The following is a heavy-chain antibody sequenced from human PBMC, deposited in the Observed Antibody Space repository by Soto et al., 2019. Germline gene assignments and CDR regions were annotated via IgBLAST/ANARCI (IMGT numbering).Heavy chain of an antibody. CDR1: GGSISSTNW. D-gene: IGHD6-13*01. J-gene: IGHJ4*02. CDR3: AFPATADFNY. Sequence: QVQLQESGPGLVKPSGTLSLTCAVSGGSISSTNWWTWVRQSPGRGLEWIGEIYHSGTTNYSPSLKSRVNIAVDMCTNHVSLTLISVTAADTAVYYCAFPATADFNYWGKGILVTVSS. V-gene: IGHV4-4*02. CDR2: IYHSGTT.